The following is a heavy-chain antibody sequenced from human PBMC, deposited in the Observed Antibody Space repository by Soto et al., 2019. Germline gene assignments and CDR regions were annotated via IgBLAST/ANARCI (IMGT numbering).Heavy chain of an antibody. J-gene: IGHJ5*02. CDR3: ARDLYYYDSSGYYVSSWFDP. V-gene: IGHV4-30-4*01. CDR1: GGSISSGDYY. D-gene: IGHD3-22*01. Sequence: SETLSLTCTVSGGSISSGDYYWSWIRQPPGRGLEWIGYIYYSGSTYYNPSLKSRVTISVDTSKNQFSLKLSSVTAADTAVYYCARDLYYYDSSGYYVSSWFDPWGQGTLVTVSS. CDR2: IYYSGST.